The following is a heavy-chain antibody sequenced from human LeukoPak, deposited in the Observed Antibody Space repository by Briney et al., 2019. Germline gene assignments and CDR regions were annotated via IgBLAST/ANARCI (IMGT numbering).Heavy chain of an antibody. CDR2: INSDGSSI. CDR3: VRDGYSYGFMLAFDI. V-gene: IGHV3-74*01. Sequence: GGSLRLSCAASGFTFSSYWMHWVRQAPGKGLVWVSRINSDGSSISYADSVKGRFTISRDNAKNTLLLQMNSLRAEDTAVYYCVRDGYSYGFMLAFDIWGLGTRVTVSS. D-gene: IGHD5-18*01. J-gene: IGHJ3*02. CDR1: GFTFSSYW.